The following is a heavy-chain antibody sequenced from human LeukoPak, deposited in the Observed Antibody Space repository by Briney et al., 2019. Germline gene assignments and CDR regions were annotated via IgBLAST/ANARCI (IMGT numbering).Heavy chain of an antibody. D-gene: IGHD3-10*01. J-gene: IGHJ4*02. CDR3: AKYSGSGTKTFDY. CDR1: GFTFSSYA. Sequence: GGSLRLSCAASGFTFSSYAMSWVRRAPGKGLEWVSAISGSDSSTYYADSAKGRFTISRDNSKNTLYLQMNSLRAEDTAVFYCAKYSGSGTKTFDYWGQGTLVTVSS. V-gene: IGHV3-23*01. CDR2: ISGSDSST.